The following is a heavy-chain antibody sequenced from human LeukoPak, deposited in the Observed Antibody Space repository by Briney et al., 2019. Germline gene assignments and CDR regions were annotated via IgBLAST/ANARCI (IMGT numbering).Heavy chain of an antibody. CDR2: ISPSSHYT. D-gene: IGHD5-18*01. CDR3: ARDRHTAMVYYYYYMDV. V-gene: IGHV3-21*04. CDR1: GFTFSNYS. J-gene: IGHJ6*03. Sequence: GGSLRLSCAASGFTFSNYSINWVRQAPGKGLEWVSCISPSSHYTYYADSVRGRFTISRDNARNSLYLQMNSLRDEDTAVYYCARDRHTAMVYYYYYMDVWGTGTTVTVSS.